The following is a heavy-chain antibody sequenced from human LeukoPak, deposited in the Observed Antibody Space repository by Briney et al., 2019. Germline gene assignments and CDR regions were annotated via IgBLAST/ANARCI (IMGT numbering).Heavy chain of an antibody. CDR1: GGSISSGSYY. V-gene: IGHV4-61*02. CDR2: IYTSGST. Sequence: SQTLSLTCTVSGGSISSGSYYWIWIRQPAGKGLEGIGRIYTSGSTNYNPYLKSRVTISVDTSKNQFSLKLSSVNAADTAVYYCARERSRGWPIDSWGQGTLVTVSS. CDR3: ARERSRGWPIDS. J-gene: IGHJ4*02. D-gene: IGHD6-19*01.